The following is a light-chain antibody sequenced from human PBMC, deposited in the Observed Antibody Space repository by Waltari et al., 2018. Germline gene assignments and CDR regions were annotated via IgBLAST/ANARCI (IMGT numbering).Light chain of an antibody. CDR1: QSVSSSY. Sequence: CRASQSVSSSYVAWYQQKPGQAPSLLIYGASSRATGIPDRISGSGSGTDFTLTLSSLEPEDFAVYYCQQHGTSPFTFGQGTKVEIK. CDR3: QQHGTSPFT. V-gene: IGKV3-20*01. J-gene: IGKJ2*01. CDR2: GAS.